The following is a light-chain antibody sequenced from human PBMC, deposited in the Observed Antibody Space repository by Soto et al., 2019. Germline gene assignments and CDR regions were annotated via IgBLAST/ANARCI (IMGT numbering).Light chain of an antibody. CDR2: EAS. V-gene: IGKV3-20*01. CDR3: QQHETLIT. Sequence: VLTQSPGTLSLSPGEGGTLSYRASQSVGKNYLAWYQHPSGQAPRLLIYEASNRATGIPARFSGSGSGTVSTLTISRLEPEDVAVYYCQQHETLITLGQGTRLEIK. J-gene: IGKJ5*01. CDR1: QSVGKNY.